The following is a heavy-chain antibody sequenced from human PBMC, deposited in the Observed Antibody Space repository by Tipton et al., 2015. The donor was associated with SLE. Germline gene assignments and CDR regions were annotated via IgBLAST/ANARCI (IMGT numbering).Heavy chain of an antibody. CDR3: ARDCGYGSASH. CDR2: ISYDGTNK. Sequence: SLRLSCAASGFTFSSYAMHWVRRAPGKGLEWVAVISYDGTNKYYADSVKGRFTISRDNSKNTLYLQMNSLRAEDTAVYYCARDCGYGSASHWGQGTLVTVSS. CDR1: GFTFSSYA. V-gene: IGHV3-30*04. J-gene: IGHJ4*02. D-gene: IGHD3-10*01.